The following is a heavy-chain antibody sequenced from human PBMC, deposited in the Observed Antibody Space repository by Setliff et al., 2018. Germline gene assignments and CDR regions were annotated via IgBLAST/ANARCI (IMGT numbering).Heavy chain of an antibody. J-gene: IGHJ6*03. CDR1: GGSISSGTNY. CDR3: ARAYYYGSGNSHKYYMDV. V-gene: IGHV4-61*09. D-gene: IGHD3-10*01. Sequence: SETLSLTCTVSGGSISSGTNYRTWIRQPAGKGLEWIGHISPSGSTTYNPSVKSRVTISLDTSKNHFSLKLTSVSAADTAVYYCARAYYYGSGNSHKYYMDVWGKGTAVTVSS. CDR2: ISPSGST.